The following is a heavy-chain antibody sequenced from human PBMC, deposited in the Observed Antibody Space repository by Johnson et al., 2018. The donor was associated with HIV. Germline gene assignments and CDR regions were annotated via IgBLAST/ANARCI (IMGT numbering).Heavy chain of an antibody. CDR2: IRYDGSNK. D-gene: IGHD3-9*01. CDR3: AKDGPVLRYFDCSDAFDI. CDR1: GFTFSSYG. J-gene: IGHJ3*02. V-gene: IGHV3-30*02. Sequence: QVQLVESGGGVVQPGGSLRLSCAASGFTFSSYGMHWVRQAPGKGLEWVAFIRYDGSNKYYADSVKGRFTISRDNSKNTLYLQMNSLRAEDTAVYYCAKDGPVLRYFDCSDAFDIWGQGTMVTVSS.